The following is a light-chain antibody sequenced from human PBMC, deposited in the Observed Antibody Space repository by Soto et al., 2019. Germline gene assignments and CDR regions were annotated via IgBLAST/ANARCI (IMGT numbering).Light chain of an antibody. CDR1: SGHSSYI. J-gene: IGLJ1*01. CDR2: LEGSGSY. Sequence: QSVLTQSSSASASLGSSVKLTCTLNSGHSSYIIAWHQQQPGKAPRYLMKLEGSGSYNKGSGVPDRFSGSSSGADRYLTISNLQSEDEADYYCETWDSNTRVFGTGTKLTVL. CDR3: ETWDSNTRV. V-gene: IGLV4-60*03.